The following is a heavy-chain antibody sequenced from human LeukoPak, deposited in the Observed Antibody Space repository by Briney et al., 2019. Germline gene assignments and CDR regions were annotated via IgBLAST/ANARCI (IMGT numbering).Heavy chain of an antibody. CDR2: IYHSGST. Sequence: SETLSLTCAVSGGSISSSNWWSWVRQPPGKGREWFGEIYHSGSTNYNPSLKSRVTISVDKSKNQFSLKLSSVPAADTAVYYCARLRRIIMIVVVLGYYFDYWGQGTLVTVSS. CDR3: ARLRRIIMIVVVLGYYFDY. D-gene: IGHD3-22*01. CDR1: GGSISSSNW. J-gene: IGHJ4*02. V-gene: IGHV4-4*02.